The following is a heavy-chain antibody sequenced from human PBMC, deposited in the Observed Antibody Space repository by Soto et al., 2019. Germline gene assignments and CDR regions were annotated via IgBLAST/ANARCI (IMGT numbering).Heavy chain of an antibody. CDR2: ISAHNGNT. CDR3: ARGRYGDY. J-gene: IGHJ4*02. Sequence: QVHLVQSGAEVKKPGASVKVSCKASGYTFTSYGITWVRQAPGQGLEWMGWISAHNGNTDYAQKLQGRVIVTRDTSTTTAYMELRSLRSDDSAVYYCARGRYGDYWGQGALVTVSS. D-gene: IGHD1-1*01. CDR1: GYTFTSYG. V-gene: IGHV1-18*01.